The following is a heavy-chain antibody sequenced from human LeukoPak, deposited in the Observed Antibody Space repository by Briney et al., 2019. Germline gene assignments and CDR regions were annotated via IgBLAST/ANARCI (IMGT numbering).Heavy chain of an antibody. CDR2: IRYDGSNK. J-gene: IGHJ5*02. Sequence: ARGSLRLSCAASGFTFSSYGMHWVRQAPGKGLEWVAFIRYDGSNKYCADSVKGRFTISRDNSKNTLYLQMNSLRAEDTAVYYCAKESMVRGVISANWFDPWGQGTLVTVSS. V-gene: IGHV3-30*02. CDR1: GFTFSSYG. D-gene: IGHD3-10*01. CDR3: AKESMVRGVISANWFDP.